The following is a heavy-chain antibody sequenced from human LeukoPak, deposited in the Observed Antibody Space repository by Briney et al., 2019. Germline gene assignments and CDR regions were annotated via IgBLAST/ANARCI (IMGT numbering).Heavy chain of an antibody. CDR3: ARDSPIIAATGTGDY. J-gene: IGHJ4*02. D-gene: IGHD6-13*01. V-gene: IGHV3-21*01. CDR2: ISSSSSYI. Sequence: PGRSLRLSCAASGFTFSSYNMNWIRQAPGKGLEWVSSISSSSSYIYYADSVKGRFTISRDNAKNSLYLQMNSLRAEDTAVYYCARDSPIIAATGTGDYWGQGTLVTVSS. CDR1: GFTFSSYN.